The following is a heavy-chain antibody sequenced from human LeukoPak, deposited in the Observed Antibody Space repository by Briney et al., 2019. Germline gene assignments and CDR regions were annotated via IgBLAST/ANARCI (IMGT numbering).Heavy chain of an antibody. CDR1: GYSFTSYW. J-gene: IGHJ3*02. D-gene: IGHD6-19*01. CDR2: IYPGDSDT. V-gene: IGHV5-51*01. Sequence: GESLKISCKGSGYSFTSYWIGWVRQMPGKGLEWMGIIYPGDSDTRYSPSFQGQVTISADKSISTAYLQWSSLKASDTAMYHCARPGPSGWAHDAFDIWGQGTMVTVSS. CDR3: ARPGPSGWAHDAFDI.